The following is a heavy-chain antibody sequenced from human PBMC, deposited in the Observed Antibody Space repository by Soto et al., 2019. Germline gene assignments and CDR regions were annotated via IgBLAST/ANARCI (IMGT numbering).Heavy chain of an antibody. Sequence: QVQLQQWGAGPLRPLETLSLTCGVSGGSFSGYYWAWIRQSPGKGLEGIGEINDRGSINYNPSLQSRVSISVATSTNHYSLNLRSVTAADTAVYYCARESHDILTGPPWVWYFDLWGRGTLVTVSS. D-gene: IGHD3-9*01. CDR1: GGSFSGYY. J-gene: IGHJ2*01. CDR3: ARESHDILTGPPWVWYFDL. CDR2: INDRGSI. V-gene: IGHV4-34*01.